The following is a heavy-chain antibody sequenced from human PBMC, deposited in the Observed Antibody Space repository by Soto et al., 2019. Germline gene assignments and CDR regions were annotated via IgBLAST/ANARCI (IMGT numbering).Heavy chain of an antibody. CDR3: ARGRRYCSSPSCYSGSWFDP. D-gene: IGHD2-2*01. CDR1: GGSFSGYY. CDR2: INHSGST. Sequence: PSETLSLTCAVYGGSFSGYYWSWIRQPPGKGLEWIGEINHSGSTNYNPSLKSRVTISVDTSKNQFSLKLSSVTAADTAVYYCARGRRYCSSPSCYSGSWFDPWGQGTLVTVSS. V-gene: IGHV4-34*01. J-gene: IGHJ5*02.